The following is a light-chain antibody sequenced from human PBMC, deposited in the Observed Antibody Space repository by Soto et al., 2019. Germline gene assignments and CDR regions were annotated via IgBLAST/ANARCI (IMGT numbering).Light chain of an antibody. Sequence: EIVLTQSPGTLSLSPGERATLSCRASQSVSSSYLAWYQQKPGQAPRLLIYGASSRATGIPDRFSGSGAGTDFTLTISILETEDCAVYYCQQYGSSPRYTFGQGTKLE. CDR1: QSVSSSY. CDR3: QQYGSSPRYT. CDR2: GAS. V-gene: IGKV3-20*01. J-gene: IGKJ2*01.